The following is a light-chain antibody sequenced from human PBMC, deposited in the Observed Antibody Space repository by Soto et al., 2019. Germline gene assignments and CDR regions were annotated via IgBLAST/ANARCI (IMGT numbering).Light chain of an antibody. J-gene: IGLJ2*01. Sequence: QSALNQPASVSGSPGQSITISCTGTSSDVGGFNYVSWYQQHTGKAPKLMIYEVSNRPSGVSNRFSGSKSGNTASLTISGRQAGDEADYYCSSYTSSSTLVVFRGGTKVTVL. CDR3: SSYTSSSTLVV. CDR1: SSDVGGFNY. CDR2: EVS. V-gene: IGLV2-14*01.